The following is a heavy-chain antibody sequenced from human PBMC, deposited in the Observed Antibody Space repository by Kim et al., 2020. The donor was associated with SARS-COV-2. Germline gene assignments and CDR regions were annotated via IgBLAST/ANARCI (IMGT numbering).Heavy chain of an antibody. J-gene: IGHJ4*02. V-gene: IGHV4-34*01. CDR3: ARGLRYCSSTSCYGSYFDY. Sequence: SRVTISVDTSKNQFSLKLSSVTAADTAVYYCARGLRYCSSTSCYGSYFDYWGQGTLVTVSS. D-gene: IGHD2-2*01.